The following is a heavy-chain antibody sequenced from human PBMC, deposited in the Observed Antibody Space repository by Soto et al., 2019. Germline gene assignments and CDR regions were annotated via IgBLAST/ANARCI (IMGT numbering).Heavy chain of an antibody. CDR1: GFTFSSYG. CDR3: ASQRDYGDYDFDY. V-gene: IGHV3-30*03. CDR2: ISYDGSNK. Sequence: QVQLVESGGGVVQPGRSLRLSCAASGFTFSSYGMHWGRQAPGKGLEWVAVISYDGSNKYYADSVKGRFTISRDNSKNTLYLQMNSLRAEDTAVYYCASQRDYGDYDFDYWGQGTLVTVSS. D-gene: IGHD4-17*01. J-gene: IGHJ4*02.